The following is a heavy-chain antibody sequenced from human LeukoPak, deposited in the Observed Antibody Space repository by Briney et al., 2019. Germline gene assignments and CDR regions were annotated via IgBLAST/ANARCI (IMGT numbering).Heavy chain of an antibody. CDR3: ASGTGSSGWYSMDV. D-gene: IGHD6-19*01. V-gene: IGHV3-21*01. Sequence: GGSLRLACSASGFMFSSYSMNWGRQAPGKGLEWVSSISGSSSLIHYAYSVRGRFTTSRDNAQNSLFMQMDSLSAEDTAVYYCASGTGSSGWYSMDVWGQGATVTVSS. CDR1: GFMFSSYS. J-gene: IGHJ6*02. CDR2: ISGSSSLI.